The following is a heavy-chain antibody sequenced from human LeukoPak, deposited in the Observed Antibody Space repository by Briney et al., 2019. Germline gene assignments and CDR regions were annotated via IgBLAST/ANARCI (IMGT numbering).Heavy chain of an antibody. CDR2: IYYSGST. CDR3: ARACCFWSGYPYDY. Sequence: SETLSLTCTVSGGSISSGGYYWSWIRQHPGKGLEWIGYIYYSGSTYYNPSLKSRVTISVDTSKNQFSLKLTSVTAADTAVYYCARACCFWSGYPYDYWGQGTLVTVSS. CDR1: GGSISSGGYY. D-gene: IGHD3-3*01. J-gene: IGHJ4*02. V-gene: IGHV4-31*03.